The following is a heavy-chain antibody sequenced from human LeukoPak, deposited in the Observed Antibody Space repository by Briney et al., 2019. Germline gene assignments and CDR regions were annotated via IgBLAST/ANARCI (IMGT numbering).Heavy chain of an antibody. D-gene: IGHD6-13*01. J-gene: IGHJ4*02. CDR1: GFTFSSNG. CDR2: MRYDGSYE. Sequence: GGSLRLSCAASGFTFSSNGMHWVRQAPGKGLERVAFMRYDGSYEYYADSVKGRFTISRDNSKNTLYLQMNSLRIEDTAVYYCAKPVIATGGTFGHIDYWGQGTLVTVSS. CDR3: AKPVIATGGTFGHIDY. V-gene: IGHV3-30*02.